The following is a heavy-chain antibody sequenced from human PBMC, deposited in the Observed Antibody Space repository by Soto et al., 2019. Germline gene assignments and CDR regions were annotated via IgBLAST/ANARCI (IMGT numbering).Heavy chain of an antibody. V-gene: IGHV4-30-2*01. J-gene: IGHJ5*02. D-gene: IGHD3-22*01. CDR2: IYHTGTT. CDR3: ASGVNYYDSSGASWFDP. Sequence: QLHLQESGSGLVKPSQTLSLTCTVSGGSINSGGYSWTWIRQPPGKVLAWIGFIYHTGTTYYNPSLKSRATISVDVSKNQFSLKLNSVTAADTAVYYCASGVNYYDSSGASWFDPWGQGALVTVSS. CDR1: GGSINSGGYS.